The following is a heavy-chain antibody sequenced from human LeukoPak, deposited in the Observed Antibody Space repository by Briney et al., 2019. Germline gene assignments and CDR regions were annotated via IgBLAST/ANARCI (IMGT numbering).Heavy chain of an antibody. V-gene: IGHV4-59*12. CDR1: GGSISSYY. Sequence: PSETLSLTCTVSGGSISSYYWSWFRQPPGKGLEWIGYISDSGSTNYNPSLKSRVTISVDTSKNQFSLKLSSVTAADTAVYYCARGGGRWLPLNYWGQGTLVTVSS. CDR3: ARGGGRWLPLNY. D-gene: IGHD5-24*01. CDR2: ISDSGST. J-gene: IGHJ4*02.